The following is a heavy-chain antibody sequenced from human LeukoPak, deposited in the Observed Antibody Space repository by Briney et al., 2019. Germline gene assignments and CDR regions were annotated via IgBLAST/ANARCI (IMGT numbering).Heavy chain of an antibody. CDR3: ARHPIVVVPAAIRRRSWFDP. J-gene: IGHJ5*02. V-gene: IGHV4-34*01. Sequence: SGTLSLTCAVYGGSFSGYYWSWIRQPPGKGLEWIGEINHSGSTNYNPSLKSRVTISVDTSKNQFSLKLSSVTAADTAVYYCARHPIVVVPAAIRRRSWFDPWGQGTLVTVSS. CDR1: GGSFSGYY. D-gene: IGHD2-2*02. CDR2: INHSGST.